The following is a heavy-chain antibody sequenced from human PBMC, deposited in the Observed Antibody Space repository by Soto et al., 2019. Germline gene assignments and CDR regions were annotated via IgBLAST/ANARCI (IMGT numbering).Heavy chain of an antibody. CDR2: IWYDGSNK. CDR3: ARTSGFQDYYYMDV. CDR1: GFTFSSYG. Sequence: GGSLRLSCAASGFTFSSYGMHWVRQAPGKGLEWVAVIWYDGSNKYYADSVKGRFTISRDNSKNTLYLQMNGLGAEDTAVYFCARTSGFQDYYYMDVWGKGTTVTAP. V-gene: IGHV3-33*01. J-gene: IGHJ6*03. D-gene: IGHD3-10*01.